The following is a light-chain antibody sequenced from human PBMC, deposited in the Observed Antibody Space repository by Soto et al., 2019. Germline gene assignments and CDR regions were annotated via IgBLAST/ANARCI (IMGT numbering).Light chain of an antibody. J-gene: IGLJ3*02. CDR3: AAWDDSLNGPFCV. CDR2: SNN. V-gene: IGLV1-44*01. Sequence: QSVLTQPPSASGTPGQRVTISCSGSSSNIGSNTVNWYQQLPGTAPKLLIYSNNQRPSGVPDRFSGSKSGTSASLAISGLQSEDEADYYCAAWDDSLNGPFCVFGGGTMVTVL. CDR1: SSNIGSNT.